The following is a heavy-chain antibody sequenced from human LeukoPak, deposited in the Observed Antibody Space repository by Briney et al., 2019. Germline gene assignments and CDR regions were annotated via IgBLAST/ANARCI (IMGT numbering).Heavy chain of an antibody. Sequence: GESLKISCKGSGYSFASYWIAWVRQMPGKSLELMGGIYPGNSDITYSPSFQGQVTISADKSVSTAYLHWSSLKASDTAIYYCARHLSSISSCPNYWGQGTLVTVSS. CDR1: GYSFASYW. D-gene: IGHD2-2*01. J-gene: IGHJ4*02. V-gene: IGHV5-51*01. CDR3: ARHLSSISSCPNY. CDR2: IYPGNSDI.